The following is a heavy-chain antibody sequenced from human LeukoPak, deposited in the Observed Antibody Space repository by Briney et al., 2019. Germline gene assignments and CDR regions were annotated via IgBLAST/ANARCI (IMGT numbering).Heavy chain of an antibody. J-gene: IGHJ3*02. D-gene: IGHD3-22*01. CDR1: GFTFNSFG. V-gene: IGHV3-30*18. Sequence: GSSLRLSCAASGFTFNSFGMHWVRQAPGKGREWVGVISYDGSNKYFADSVKGRFTISRDNSKNTLYLQMNSLRAEDTAVYYCAKDYDSSGWAAFDIWGQGTMVTVSS. CDR3: AKDYDSSGWAAFDI. CDR2: ISYDGSNK.